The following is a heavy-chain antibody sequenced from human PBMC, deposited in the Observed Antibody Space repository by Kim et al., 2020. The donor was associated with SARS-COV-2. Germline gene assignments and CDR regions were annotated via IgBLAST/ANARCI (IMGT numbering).Heavy chain of an antibody. V-gene: IGHV4-4*02. CDR3: ARFRIAAAGTRDRGKYFQH. Sequence: SETLSLTCAVSGGSISSSNWWSWVRQPPGKGLEWIGEIYHSGSTNYNPSLKSRVTISVDKSKNQFSLKLSSVTAADTAVYYCARFRIAAAGTRDRGKYFQHWGQGTLVTVSS. D-gene: IGHD6-13*01. CDR1: GGSISSSNW. CDR2: IYHSGST. J-gene: IGHJ1*01.